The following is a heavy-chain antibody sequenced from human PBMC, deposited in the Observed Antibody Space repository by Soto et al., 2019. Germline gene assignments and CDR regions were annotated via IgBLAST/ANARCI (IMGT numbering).Heavy chain of an antibody. D-gene: IGHD4-17*01. CDR3: ARVVKAGDYGDDGKYYFDD. V-gene: IGHV1-18*04. Sequence: QVQLVQSGAEVKKPGASVKVSCKASGYTVAYYEITWGRQAPGQGLEWMGWISAYSGNRNYAEKLQGRLTMTTDTSKTTASMELRSLTADDTAVYYCARVVKAGDYGDDGKYYFDDWGHGTLVTVSS. CDR1: GYTVAYYE. J-gene: IGHJ4*01. CDR2: ISAYSGNR.